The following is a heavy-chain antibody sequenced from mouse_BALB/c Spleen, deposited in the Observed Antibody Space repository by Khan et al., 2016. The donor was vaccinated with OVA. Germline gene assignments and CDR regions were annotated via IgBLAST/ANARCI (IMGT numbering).Heavy chain of an antibody. CDR2: ISSGGSYT. J-gene: IGHJ3*01. Sequence: EVELVESGGVLVKPGGSLKLSCAASGFTFSTYGMSWVRQIPDKRLEWVATISSGGSYTYYQDSVKGRFTISRDNAKNTLYLQMNSLNSEDTAMYYCARLAYYYNSEGFAYWGQGTLVTVSA. CDR3: ARLAYYYNSEGFAY. V-gene: IGHV5-6*01. CDR1: GFTFSTYG. D-gene: IGHD1-1*01.